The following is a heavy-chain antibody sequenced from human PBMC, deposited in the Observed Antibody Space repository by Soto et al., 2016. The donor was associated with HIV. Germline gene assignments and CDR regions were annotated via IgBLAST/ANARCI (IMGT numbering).Heavy chain of an antibody. V-gene: IGHV3-23*01. J-gene: IGHJ3*02. CDR3: ARTLRRGYSGYPIPGYDAFDI. D-gene: IGHD5-12*01. CDR1: GFTFSSYA. Sequence: EVQLLESGGGLVQPGGSLRLSCAASGFTFSSYAMSWVRQAPGKGLEWVSAISGSGGSTYYADSVKGRFTISRDNSKNTLYLQMNSLRAEDTAVYYCARTLRRGYSGYPIPGYDAFDIWGQGTMVTVSS. CDR2: ISGSGGST.